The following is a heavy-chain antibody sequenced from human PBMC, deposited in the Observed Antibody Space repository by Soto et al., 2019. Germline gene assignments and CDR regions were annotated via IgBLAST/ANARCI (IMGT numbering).Heavy chain of an antibody. CDR2: IKQDESEK. Sequence: GGSLRLSCAASGFTFNNYWMSWVRQAPGKGVEWVANIKQDESEKYYVDSVKGRFTISRDNAKNSLYLQMDSLRAEDAAVYYCARGGFCSGASCLIYNYYYYMDVWGKGTTVTVSS. J-gene: IGHJ6*03. CDR1: GFTFNNYW. D-gene: IGHD3-3*01. CDR3: ARGGFCSGASCLIYNYYYYMDV. V-gene: IGHV3-7*01.